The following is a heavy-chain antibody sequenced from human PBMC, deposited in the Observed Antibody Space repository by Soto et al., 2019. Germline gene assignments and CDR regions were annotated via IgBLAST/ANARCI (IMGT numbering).Heavy chain of an antibody. CDR2: INSDGSST. D-gene: IGHD6-13*01. CDR1: GFTFSSYW. J-gene: IGHJ6*02. Sequence: EVQLVESGGGLVQPGGSLRLSCAASGFTFSSYWMHWVRQAPGKGLVWVSRINSDGSSTSYADSVMGRFTISRDNAQNTLYLQMNSLRAEDTAVYYCARDRIAAAGRGYYDMDVWGQGTTVTVSS. CDR3: ARDRIAAAGRGYYDMDV. V-gene: IGHV3-74*01.